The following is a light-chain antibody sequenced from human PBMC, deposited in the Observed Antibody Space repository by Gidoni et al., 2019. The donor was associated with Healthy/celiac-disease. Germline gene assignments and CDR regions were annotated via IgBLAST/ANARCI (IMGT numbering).Light chain of an antibody. V-gene: IGKV3-11*01. CDR2: DAS. Sequence: DIVLTQSPPTLSLSPGERATLSCSASQSVSSYLAWYQQKPGQAPRLLIYDASNRATGIPARFSGSGSGTDFTLTISSLEPEDFAVYYCQQRSNWPPMYTFGQGTKLEIK. J-gene: IGKJ2*01. CDR1: QSVSSY. CDR3: QQRSNWPPMYT.